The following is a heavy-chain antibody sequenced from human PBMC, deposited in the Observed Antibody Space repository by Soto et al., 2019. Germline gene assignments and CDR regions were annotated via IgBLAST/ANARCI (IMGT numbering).Heavy chain of an antibody. Sequence: EVQLSESGGGLVQPGGSLRLSCAASGFTFSIYAMSWVRQAPGKGLEWVSAISGGGGSPYYADSVKGRFIISRDNSKNTLYLQMNSLRAEDTAIYYCAKRPRDNWNAADAFDFWGQGTMVTVSS. CDR3: AKRPRDNWNAADAFDF. CDR2: ISGGGGSP. V-gene: IGHV3-23*01. D-gene: IGHD1-1*01. J-gene: IGHJ3*01. CDR1: GFTFSIYA.